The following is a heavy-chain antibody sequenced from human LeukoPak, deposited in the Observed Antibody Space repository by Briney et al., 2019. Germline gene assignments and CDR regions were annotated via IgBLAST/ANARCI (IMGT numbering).Heavy chain of an antibody. V-gene: IGHV1-18*01. CDR1: GYTFTSYG. D-gene: IGHD2-2*01. Sequence: GASVKVSCKASGYTFTSYGISWVRQAPGQGLEWMGWISAYNGNTNYAQKLQGRVTMTTDTSTSTAYMELRSLRSDDTAVYYCAREDPSVGYCSSTSCPTYYYYYMDVWGKGATVTVSS. J-gene: IGHJ6*03. CDR3: AREDPSVGYCSSTSCPTYYYYYMDV. CDR2: ISAYNGNT.